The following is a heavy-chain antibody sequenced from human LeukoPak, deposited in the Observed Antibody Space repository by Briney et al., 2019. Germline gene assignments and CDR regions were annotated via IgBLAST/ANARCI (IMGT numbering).Heavy chain of an antibody. J-gene: IGHJ4*02. CDR2: IKQDGSEK. CDR1: GFTFSSYW. V-gene: IGHV3-7*01. D-gene: IGHD4-17*01. Sequence: AGGSLRLSCAASGFTFSSYWMSWVRQAPGKRLEWVANIKQDGSEKYYVDSVKGRFTISRDNAKNSLYLQMNSLRAEDTAVYYCARLYGDYYFDYWGQGTLVTVSS. CDR3: ARLYGDYYFDY.